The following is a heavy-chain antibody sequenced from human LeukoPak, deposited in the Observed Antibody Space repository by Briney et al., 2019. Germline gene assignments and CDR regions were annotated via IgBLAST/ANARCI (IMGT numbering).Heavy chain of an antibody. CDR1: GFTFSSYW. J-gene: IGHJ4*02. V-gene: IGHV3-7*01. D-gene: IGHD5-18*01. Sequence: PGGSLRLSCAASGFTFSSYWMSWVRQAPGKGLEWVANIKQDGSEKYYVDSVKGRFTISRVNAKNSLYLQMNSLRAEDTAVYYCARDGGDSYGYPPVDYWGQGTLVTVSS. CDR2: IKQDGSEK. CDR3: ARDGGDSYGYPPVDY.